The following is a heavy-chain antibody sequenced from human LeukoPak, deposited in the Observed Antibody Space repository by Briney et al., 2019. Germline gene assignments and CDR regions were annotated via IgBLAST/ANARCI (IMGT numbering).Heavy chain of an antibody. D-gene: IGHD2-2*01. CDR1: GYTFTGYY. J-gene: IGHJ4*02. CDR3: ARKLGYCSSTSCYALDY. CDR2: INPNSGGT. Sequence: GASVKVSCKASGYTFTGYYMHWVRQAPGQGLEWMGWINPNSGGTNYAQKFQGRVTMTRDTSISTAYMELSRLRSDDTAVYYCARKLGYCSSTSCYALDYWGQGTLVTVSS. V-gene: IGHV1-2*02.